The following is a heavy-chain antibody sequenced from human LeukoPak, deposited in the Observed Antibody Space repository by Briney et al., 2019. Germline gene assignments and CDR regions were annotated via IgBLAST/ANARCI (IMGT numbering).Heavy chain of an antibody. CDR1: GFTPYIYG. V-gene: IGHV3-30*18. CDR3: TKGRRSIAVAGIDAFDI. J-gene: IGHJ3*02. CDR2: ISYDGNNK. Sequence: GGSLRLSCVASGFTPYIYGMHGVREAPGKGREGVAVISYDGNNKYYRESVRGRFTISRDNSENTMYLQMNSLRPEDTAVYYCTKGRRSIAVAGIDAFDIWGQGTMVTVSS. D-gene: IGHD6-19*01.